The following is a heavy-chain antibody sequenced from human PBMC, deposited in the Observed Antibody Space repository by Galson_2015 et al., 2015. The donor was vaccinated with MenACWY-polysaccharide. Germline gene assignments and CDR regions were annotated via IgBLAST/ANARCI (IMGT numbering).Heavy chain of an antibody. CDR3: ARGYSGYD. V-gene: IGHV3-21*01. J-gene: IGHJ4*02. CDR1: GFTLSAYT. CDR2: MSSGGDYI. Sequence: LRLSCAASGFTLSAYTMNWVRQAPGKGLEWVSYMSSGGDYIFYADSVKGRFTISRDNAKNTLYLQMNSLRAEDTAVYYCARGYSGYDWGQGTLVTVSS. D-gene: IGHD5-12*01.